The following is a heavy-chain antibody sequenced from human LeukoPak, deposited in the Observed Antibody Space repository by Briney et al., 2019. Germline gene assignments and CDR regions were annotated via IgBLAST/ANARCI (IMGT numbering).Heavy chain of an antibody. Sequence: PSETLSLTCTVSGGSISSYYWSWIRQPAGKGLEWIGRIYTSGSTNYNPSLKSRVTMSVDTSKNQFTLKLSSVTAADTAVYYCAREWGDFWSGYYGPRGWFDPWGQGTLVTVSS. CDR1: GGSISSYY. CDR3: AREWGDFWSGYYGPRGWFDP. V-gene: IGHV4-4*07. J-gene: IGHJ5*02. CDR2: IYTSGST. D-gene: IGHD3-3*01.